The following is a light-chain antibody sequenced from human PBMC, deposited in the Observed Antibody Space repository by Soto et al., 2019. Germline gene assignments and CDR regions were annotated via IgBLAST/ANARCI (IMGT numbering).Light chain of an antibody. CDR3: QQYNSYWT. CDR1: QSVSSN. CDR2: GAS. Sequence: ILLTQSPATLSVSPGERATLSCRASQSVSSNLAWHQQTPGQAPRLLIYGASTRATGIPARFSGSGSGTEFTLTIRSLQPDDSATYYCQQYNSYWTFGQGTKVDIK. V-gene: IGKV3-15*01. J-gene: IGKJ1*01.